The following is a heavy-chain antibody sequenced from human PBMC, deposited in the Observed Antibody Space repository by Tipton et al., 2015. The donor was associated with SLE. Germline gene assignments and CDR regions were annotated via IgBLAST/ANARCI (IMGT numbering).Heavy chain of an antibody. CDR2: IYYSGST. D-gene: IGHD6-6*01. V-gene: IGHV4-59*01. CDR1: GGSISGYY. CDR3: ARSRYSSSSYYYYYMDV. Sequence: TLSLTCTVSGGSISGYYWGWIRQPPGKGLEWIGYIYYSGSTNYNPSLKSRVTISVDTSKNQFSLKLSSVTAADTAVYYCARSRYSSSSYYYYYMDVWGKGTTVTVSS. J-gene: IGHJ6*03.